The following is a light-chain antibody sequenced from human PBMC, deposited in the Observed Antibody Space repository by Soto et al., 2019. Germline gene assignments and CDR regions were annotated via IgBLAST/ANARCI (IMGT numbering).Light chain of an antibody. J-gene: IGKJ3*01. CDR1: QGVTTN. V-gene: IGKV3-20*01. Sequence: EIVMTQSPATLSVSPGERATLSCRAGQGVTTNFAWYQQKPGQAPRLLIYGASSRATGIPDRFSGSGSGTDFTLTISRLEPEDFAVYYCQQYGSSPPGFGPGTKVDI. CDR3: QQYGSSPPG. CDR2: GAS.